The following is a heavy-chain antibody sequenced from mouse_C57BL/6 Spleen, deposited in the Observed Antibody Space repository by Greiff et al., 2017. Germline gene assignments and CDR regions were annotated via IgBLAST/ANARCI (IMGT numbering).Heavy chain of an antibody. CDR3: ASIYCEYDRAMDY. V-gene: IGHV2-9-1*01. CDR1: GFSLTSYA. D-gene: IGHD2-4*01. Sequence: VKLMESGPGLVAPSQSLSITCTVSGFSLTSYAISWVRQPPGKGLEWLGVIWTGGGTNYNSALKSRLSISKDNSESLVFLKMNSLQTDDTSRYYCASIYCEYDRAMDYWGQGTSVTFST. J-gene: IGHJ4*01. CDR2: IWTGGGT.